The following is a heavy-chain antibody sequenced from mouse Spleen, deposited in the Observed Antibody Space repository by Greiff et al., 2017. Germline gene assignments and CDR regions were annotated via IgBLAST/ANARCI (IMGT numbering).Heavy chain of an antibody. V-gene: IGHV3-6*01. J-gene: IGHJ1*01. CDR2: ISYDGSN. Sequence: EVKLMESGPGLVKPSQSLSLTCSVTGYSITSGYYWKWIRQFPGNKLEWMGYISYDGSNNYNPSLKNRISITRDTSKNQFFLKLNSVTTEDTATYYCARGDYDVWYFDVWGAGTTVTVSS. CDR3: ARGDYDVWYFDV. CDR1: GYSITSGYY. D-gene: IGHD2-4*01.